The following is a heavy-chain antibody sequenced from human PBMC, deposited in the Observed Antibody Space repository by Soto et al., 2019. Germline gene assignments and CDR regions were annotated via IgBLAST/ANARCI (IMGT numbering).Heavy chain of an antibody. V-gene: IGHV3-30*18. CDR2: ISYDGSNK. CDR3: AKDPWLPLDY. Sequence: QVQLVESGGGVVQPGRSLRLSCAASGFTFSSYGMHWVRQAPGKGLEWVAVISYDGSNKYYADSVKGRFTISRDNSKNTLYLQMNIRRAEDTAVYYCAKDPWLPLDYWGQGTLVTVSS. D-gene: IGHD6-19*01. J-gene: IGHJ4*02. CDR1: GFTFSSYG.